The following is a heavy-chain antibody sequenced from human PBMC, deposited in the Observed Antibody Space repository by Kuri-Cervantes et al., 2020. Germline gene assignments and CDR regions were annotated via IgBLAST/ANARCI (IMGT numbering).Heavy chain of an antibody. V-gene: IGHV3-23*01. Sequence: LSLTCAASGFTFSIYAMSWVRQAPGKGLEWVSAISGSGGSTYYADSVKGRFTISRDNSKNTLYLQMNSLRAEDTAVYYCAKEEGIAAAGIDAFDIWGQGTMVTVSS. CDR1: GFTFSIYA. J-gene: IGHJ3*02. D-gene: IGHD6-13*01. CDR3: AKEEGIAAAGIDAFDI. CDR2: ISGSGGST.